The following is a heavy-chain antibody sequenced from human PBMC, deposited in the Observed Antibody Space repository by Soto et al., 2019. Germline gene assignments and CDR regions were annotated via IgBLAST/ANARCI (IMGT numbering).Heavy chain of an antibody. Sequence: TSETLSLTCTVSGGSISSGGYYWSWIRQHPGKGLEWIGCIYYSGSTYYNPSLKSRVTISVDTSKNQFSLKLSSVTAADTAVYYCARRDWYGDHFDYWGQGTLVTVSS. CDR3: ARRDWYGDHFDY. V-gene: IGHV4-31*03. CDR1: GGSISSGGYY. J-gene: IGHJ4*02. CDR2: IYYSGST. D-gene: IGHD4-17*01.